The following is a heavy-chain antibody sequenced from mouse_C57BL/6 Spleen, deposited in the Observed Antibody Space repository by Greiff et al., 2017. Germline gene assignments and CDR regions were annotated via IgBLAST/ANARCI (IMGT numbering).Heavy chain of an antibody. CDR2: IDPENGDT. Sequence: VQLQQSGAELVRPGASVKLSCTASGFNIKDDYMHWVKQRPEQGLEWIGWIDPENGDTEYASKFQGKATITADTSSNTAYLQLSSLTSEDTAVCYCTTRSFDYWGQGTTLTVSS. CDR1: GFNIKDDY. CDR3: TTRSFDY. J-gene: IGHJ2*01. V-gene: IGHV14-4*01.